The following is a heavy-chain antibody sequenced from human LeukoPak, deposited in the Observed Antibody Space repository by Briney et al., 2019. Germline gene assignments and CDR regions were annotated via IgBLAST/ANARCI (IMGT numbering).Heavy chain of an antibody. D-gene: IGHD2-2*01. Sequence: GGSLRLSCAAFGFTFSSYSMNWVRQAPGKGLEWVSSISSSSSYIYYADSVKGRFTISRDNAKNSLYLQMNSLRAEDTAVYYCARDGEDIVVVPGDDAFDIWGQGTMVTVSS. CDR2: ISSSSSYI. V-gene: IGHV3-21*01. J-gene: IGHJ3*02. CDR1: GFTFSSYS. CDR3: ARDGEDIVVVPGDDAFDI.